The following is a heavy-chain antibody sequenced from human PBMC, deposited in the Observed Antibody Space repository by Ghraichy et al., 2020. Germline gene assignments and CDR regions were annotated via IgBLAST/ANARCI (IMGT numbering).Heavy chain of an antibody. Sequence: GESLNISCAASGFTFSDYYMSWIRQAPGKGLEWVSYISSSSSYTNYADSVKGRFTISRDNAKNSLYLQMNSLRAEDTAVYYCARRRIAVDAFDIWGQGTMVTVSS. J-gene: IGHJ3*02. CDR1: GFTFSDYY. CDR3: ARRRIAVDAFDI. CDR2: ISSSSSYT. V-gene: IGHV3-11*03. D-gene: IGHD6-19*01.